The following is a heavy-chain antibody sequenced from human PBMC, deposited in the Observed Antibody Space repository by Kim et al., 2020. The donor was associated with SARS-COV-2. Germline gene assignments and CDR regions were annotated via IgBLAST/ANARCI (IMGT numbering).Heavy chain of an antibody. Sequence: SETLSLTCTVSGGSVSSGSYYWSWIRQPPGKGLEWIGYIYYSGSTNYNPSLKSRVTISVDTSKNQFSLKLSSVTAADTAVYYCARADIYWGWFDPWGQGTLVTVSS. CDR2: IYYSGST. CDR1: GGSVSSGSYY. J-gene: IGHJ5*02. CDR3: ARADIYWGWFDP. V-gene: IGHV4-61*01. D-gene: IGHD5-12*01.